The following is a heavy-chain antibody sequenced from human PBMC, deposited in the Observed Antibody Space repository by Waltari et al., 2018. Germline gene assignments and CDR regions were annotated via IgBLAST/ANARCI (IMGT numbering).Heavy chain of an antibody. J-gene: IGHJ4*02. D-gene: IGHD3-3*01. CDR3: ASKVDFWSGWAS. V-gene: IGHV4-38-2*01. Sequence: QLQLQESGPGLVKPSETLSLTCAVSGYSISSGYYWGWIRQPPGKGLEWIGSIYHSGSTNYNPSLKSRVTISVDTSKNQFSLKLSSVTAADTAVYYCASKVDFWSGWASWGQGTLVTVSS. CDR2: IYHSGST. CDR1: GYSISSGYY.